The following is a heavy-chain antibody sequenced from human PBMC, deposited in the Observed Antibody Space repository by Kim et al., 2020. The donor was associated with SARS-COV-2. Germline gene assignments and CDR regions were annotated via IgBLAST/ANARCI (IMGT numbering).Heavy chain of an antibody. D-gene: IGHD2-2*01. J-gene: IGHJ4*02. CDR3: ARDQYHSLYFDY. CDR1: GYTFSGYA. Sequence: ASVKVSCKTSGYTFSGYALSWVRQAPGQGLEWLGWIDTNTGNPVNAKGFTGRFVFSWDTSVNTAYLQISSLKAADTAIYYCARDQYHSLYFDYWGPGTLV. V-gene: IGHV7-4-1*01. CDR2: IDTNTGNP.